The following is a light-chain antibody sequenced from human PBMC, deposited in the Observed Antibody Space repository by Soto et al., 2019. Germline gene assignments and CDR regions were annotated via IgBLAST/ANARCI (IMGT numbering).Light chain of an antibody. J-gene: IGKJ2*01. CDR2: AAS. Sequence: DIQLTQSPSSLSASVGDRVTIACRASQNIDNYLNWYQQKPGQAPRLLIYAASTLQSGVPSRFSGSGSGTDFTLTISSLLPEDFATYYCQQSYSPLMYTFGQGTKLEIE. V-gene: IGKV1-39*01. CDR3: QQSYSPLMYT. CDR1: QNIDNY.